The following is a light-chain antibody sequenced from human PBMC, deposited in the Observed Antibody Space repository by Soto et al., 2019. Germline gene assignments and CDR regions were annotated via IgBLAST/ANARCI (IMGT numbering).Light chain of an antibody. Sequence: QSVLTQPASVSGSPGQSLTISCTGTSSDVGGYNYVSWYQQYPGKAPKLMIYDVTNRPSGVSNRFSGSKSGNTASLTISGLQAEDEADYYCSSYTSSSTLVFGTGTQLTVL. J-gene: IGLJ1*01. V-gene: IGLV2-14*01. CDR2: DVT. CDR3: SSYTSSSTLV. CDR1: SSDVGGYNY.